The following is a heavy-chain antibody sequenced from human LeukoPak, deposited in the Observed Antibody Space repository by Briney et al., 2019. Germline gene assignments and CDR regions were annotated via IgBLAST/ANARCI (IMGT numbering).Heavy chain of an antibody. CDR2: ISYDGSNK. CDR3: AREHMVVVTAIPSHYYYDGMDV. Sequence: GGSLRLSCAASEFTFSDYAMSWVRQAPGKGVEWVAVISYDGSNKYYADAVKGRFTISRDNSKNTLYLQMHSLRAEDTAVYYCAREHMVVVTAIPSHYYYDGMDVWGQGTTVTVSS. D-gene: IGHD2-21*02. V-gene: IGHV3-30-3*01. J-gene: IGHJ6*02. CDR1: EFTFSDYA.